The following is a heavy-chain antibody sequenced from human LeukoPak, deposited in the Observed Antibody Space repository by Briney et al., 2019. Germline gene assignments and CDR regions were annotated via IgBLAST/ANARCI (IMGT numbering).Heavy chain of an antibody. Sequence: GRSLRLSCAASGFTFSSYGMHWVRQAPGKGLEWVSAISGSGGTTYYADSVKGRFTISRDISKNTLYLQMNSLRAEDTAVYYCAKDLRTSNYYYFDYWGQGTLVTVSS. D-gene: IGHD2-2*01. CDR3: AKDLRTSNYYYFDY. J-gene: IGHJ4*02. V-gene: IGHV3-23*01. CDR1: GFTFSSYG. CDR2: ISGSGGTT.